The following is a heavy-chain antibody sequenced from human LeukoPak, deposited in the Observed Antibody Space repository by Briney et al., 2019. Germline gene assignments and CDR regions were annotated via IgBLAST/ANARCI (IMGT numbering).Heavy chain of an antibody. D-gene: IGHD2-15*01. Sequence: GGSISSXYWSWLRQPAGKGLXWIGRXYTSVSTNYNPSLKSRVTMSVDKSKNKFSLKLSSVTAADTAVYYCAREDIVVVVAATPTDAFDIWGQGTMVTVSS. CDR2: XYTSVST. V-gene: IGHV4-4*07. CDR1: GGSISSXY. J-gene: IGHJ3*02. CDR3: AREDIVVVVAATPTDAFDI.